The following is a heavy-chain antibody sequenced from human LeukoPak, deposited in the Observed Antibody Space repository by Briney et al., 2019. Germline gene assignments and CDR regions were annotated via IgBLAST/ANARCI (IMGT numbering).Heavy chain of an antibody. CDR2: IIPTFGTA. CDR1: GGTFSSYA. V-gene: IGHV1-69*05. Sequence: SVKVSCKASGGTFSSYAISWVRQAPGQGLEWMGGIIPTFGTANYAQKFQGRVTITTDESTSTAYMELSSLRSEDTAVYYCALARGGYYYVGFDYWGQGTLVTVSS. D-gene: IGHD3-22*01. J-gene: IGHJ4*02. CDR3: ALARGGYYYVGFDY.